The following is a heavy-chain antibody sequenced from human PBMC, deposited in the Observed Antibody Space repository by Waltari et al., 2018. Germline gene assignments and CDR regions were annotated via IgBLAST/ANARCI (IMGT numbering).Heavy chain of an antibody. Sequence: QVQLVQSGAEVKKPGASVKVSCKASGYTFTGYYMHWVRQAPGQGLEWMGWINPNSGGTNYAQKFQGRVTMTRDTSISTAYMELSRLRSDDTAVYYCARELVIAARPDYYYYMDVWGKGTTVTISS. CDR3: ARELVIAARPDYYYYMDV. D-gene: IGHD6-6*01. CDR2: INPNSGGT. CDR1: GYTFTGYY. V-gene: IGHV1-2*02. J-gene: IGHJ6*03.